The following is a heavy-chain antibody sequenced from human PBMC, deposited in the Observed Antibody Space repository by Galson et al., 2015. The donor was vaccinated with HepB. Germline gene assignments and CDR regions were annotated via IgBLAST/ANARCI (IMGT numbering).Heavy chain of an antibody. CDR3: ARHRGNYGFFEFDV. J-gene: IGHJ3*01. CDR1: GYY. Sequence: GYYWGWIRQPPEKGLEWIGTMYHSGAAYYNPSLKSRVTMSVDASRNQFSLKLTSVTAADRAVYYCARHRGNYGFFEFDVWGQGTMVTVSS. D-gene: IGHD3-10*01. V-gene: IGHV4-39*01. CDR2: MYHSGAA.